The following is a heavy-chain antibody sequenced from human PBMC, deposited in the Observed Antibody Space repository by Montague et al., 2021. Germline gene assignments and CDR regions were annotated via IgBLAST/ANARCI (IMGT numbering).Heavy chain of an antibody. CDR2: INHSGST. D-gene: IGHD3-10*01. CDR3: ARRGGTMVRGVKGYMDV. J-gene: IGHJ6*03. V-gene: IGHV4-34*01. CDR1: GESFSGYY. Sequence: SETLCLTCAVYGESFSGYYWSWIRQHPGKGLEWIGEINHSGSTNYNPSLKSRVTISVDTSKNQFSLKLSSVTAADTAVYYCARRGGTMVRGVKGYMDVWGKGTTVTVSS.